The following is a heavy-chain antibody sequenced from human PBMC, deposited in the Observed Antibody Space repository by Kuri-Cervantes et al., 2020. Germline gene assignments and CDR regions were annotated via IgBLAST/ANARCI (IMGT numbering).Heavy chain of an antibody. D-gene: IGHD1-26*01. CDR2: ISSSSSSYI. J-gene: IGHJ4*02. CDR3: AKGYGWGLSPGDY. Sequence: GGSLRLSCAASGFTFSSYSMNWVRQAPGKGLEWVSSISSSSSSYIYYADSVKGRFTISRDNAKNSLYLQVNSLRAEDTALYYCAKGYGWGLSPGDYWGQGTLVTVSS. V-gene: IGHV3-21*04. CDR1: GFTFSSYS.